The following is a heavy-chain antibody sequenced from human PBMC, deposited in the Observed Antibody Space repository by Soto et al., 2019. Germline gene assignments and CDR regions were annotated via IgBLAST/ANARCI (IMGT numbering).Heavy chain of an antibody. Sequence: QLQLQESGSGLVKPSQTLSLTCAVSGGSISSGGYSWSWIRQPPGKGLEWIGYIYHSGSTYYNPSLKSRVTLSVDRSKNQFSLKLSSVTAADTAVYYCATYRVAASFFDYWGQGTLVTVSS. CDR1: GGSISSGGYS. V-gene: IGHV4-30-2*01. CDR2: IYHSGST. CDR3: ATYRVAASFFDY. D-gene: IGHD2-15*01. J-gene: IGHJ4*02.